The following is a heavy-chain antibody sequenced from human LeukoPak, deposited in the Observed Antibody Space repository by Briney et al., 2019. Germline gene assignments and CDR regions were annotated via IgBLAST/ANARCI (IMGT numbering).Heavy chain of an antibody. Sequence: GGSLSLSFAASGFTFNRNAISWGRPAPGRGVGGGSTIVGSGDKTFYSDSVKGRFTISRDNSKNMLHLQMSSLTGEDTALYYCVRRGDASSGWGDHDYWGQGALVTVSS. V-gene: IGHV3-23*01. CDR1: GFTFNRNA. CDR2: IVGSGDKT. CDR3: VRRGDASSGWGDHDY. J-gene: IGHJ4*02. D-gene: IGHD6-19*01.